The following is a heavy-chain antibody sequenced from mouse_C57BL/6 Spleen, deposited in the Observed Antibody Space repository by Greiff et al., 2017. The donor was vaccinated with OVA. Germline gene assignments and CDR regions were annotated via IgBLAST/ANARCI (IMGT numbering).Heavy chain of an antibody. CDR1: GFTFSDYY. J-gene: IGHJ4*01. D-gene: IGHD2-4*01. V-gene: IGHV5-12*01. CDR2: ISNGGGST. CDR3: ARQRGLRRGSYAMDY. Sequence: EVKLMESGGGLVQPGGSLKLSCAASGFTFSDYYMYWVRQTPEKRLEWVAYISNGGGSTYYPDTVKGRFTISRDNAKNTLYLQMSRLKSEDTAMYYCARQRGLRRGSYAMDYWGQGTSVTVSS.